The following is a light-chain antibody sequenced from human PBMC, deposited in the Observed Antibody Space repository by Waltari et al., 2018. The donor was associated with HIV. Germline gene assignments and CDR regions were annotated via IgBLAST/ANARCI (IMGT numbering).Light chain of an antibody. V-gene: IGLV2-18*02. CDR2: DVT. Sequence: QSALTQPPSVSGSPGQSVTISCARTNSDIGGSDRVSWYQQPPGTAPQLHIYDVTNRPSGVPGRFSASKSGTTASRTISGLQAGDEGDYYGSSYSATNTVVFGGGTKLTVL. CDR3: SSYSATNTVV. CDR1: NSDIGGSDR. J-gene: IGLJ2*01.